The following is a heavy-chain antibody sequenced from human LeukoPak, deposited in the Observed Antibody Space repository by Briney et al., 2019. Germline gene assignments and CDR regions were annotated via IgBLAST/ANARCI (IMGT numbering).Heavy chain of an antibody. CDR1: GGSISSYY. J-gene: IGHJ5*02. V-gene: IGHV4-59*01. CDR3: ARGDEYCSSTSCYGWFDP. CDR2: IYYSGST. D-gene: IGHD2-2*01. Sequence: SETLSLTCTVSGGSISSYYWSWIRQPPGKGLEWIGYIYYSGSTNYNPSLKSRVTISVDTSKNQFSLKLSSVTAADTAVYYCARGDEYCSSTSCYGWFDPWGQGTLVTVSS.